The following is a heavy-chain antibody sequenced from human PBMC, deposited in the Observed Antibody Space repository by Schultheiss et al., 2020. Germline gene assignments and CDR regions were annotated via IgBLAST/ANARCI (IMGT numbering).Heavy chain of an antibody. D-gene: IGHD3-10*01. CDR2: IWYDGSNK. CDR1: GFTFSSYG. J-gene: IGHJ2*01. V-gene: IGHV3-33*01. CDR3: ARDRPFYGSGSYSWYFDL. Sequence: GGSLRLSCAASGFTFSSYGMHWVRQAPGKGLEWVAVIWYDGSNKYYADSVKGRFTISRDNSKNTLYLQMNSLRAEDTAVYYCARDRPFYGSGSYSWYFDLWGRGTLVTVSS.